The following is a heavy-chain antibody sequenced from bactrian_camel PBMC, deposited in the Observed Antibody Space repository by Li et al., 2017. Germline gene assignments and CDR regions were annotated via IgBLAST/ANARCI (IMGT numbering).Heavy chain of an antibody. CDR3: AGTYDGVWRGCSFDA. V-gene: IGHV3S40*01. CDR2: IDSSGGTT. Sequence: VQLVESGGGSVQPGGSLRLSCVASGFTFSDYLMAWVRQAPGKGLEWVSLIDSSGGTTFYADSVKGRFIISKDNAKNTLALQMNDLKSEDTAVYYCAGTYDGVWRGCSFDAWGQGTQVTVS. J-gene: IGHJ4*01. CDR1: GFTFSDYL. D-gene: IGHD1*01.